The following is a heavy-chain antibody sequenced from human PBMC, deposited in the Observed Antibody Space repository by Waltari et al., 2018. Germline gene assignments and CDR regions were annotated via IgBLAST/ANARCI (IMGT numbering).Heavy chain of an antibody. CDR2: ISGYNGKT. Sequence: QVQLVQSGAEVKKPGASVKVSCTASGYSFMMFGISWVRQDPGQGHEWLGWISGYNGKTEYTQRLQGRISLTTDTSTSTVYMELRSLRPDDTAVYYCARVKYIDSTGYYDYWGQGALVTVSS. V-gene: IGHV1-18*01. J-gene: IGHJ4*02. D-gene: IGHD3-22*01. CDR1: GYSFMMFG. CDR3: ARVKYIDSTGYYDY.